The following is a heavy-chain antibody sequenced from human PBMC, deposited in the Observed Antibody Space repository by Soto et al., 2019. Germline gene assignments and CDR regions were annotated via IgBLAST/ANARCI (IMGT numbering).Heavy chain of an antibody. CDR3: ARDLKFLAWLLLSQGPSYYDYGMDV. V-gene: IGHV1-69*13. Sequence: SVKVSCKASGCTFSSYAISWVRQAPGQGLEWMGGIIPMFGTANYAQKFQGRVTITADESTSTAYMELSSLRSEDTAVYYCARDLKFLAWLLLSQGPSYYDYGMDVWGQGTTVTVSS. CDR2: IIPMFGTA. J-gene: IGHJ6*02. CDR1: GCTFSSYA. D-gene: IGHD3-3*01.